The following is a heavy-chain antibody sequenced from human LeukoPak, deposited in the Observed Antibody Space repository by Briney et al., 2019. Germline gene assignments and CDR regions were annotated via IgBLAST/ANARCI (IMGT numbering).Heavy chain of an antibody. V-gene: IGHV1-2*02. Sequence: ASVKVSCKASGYTFTGYYMHWVRQAPGQGLEWMGWINPNSGGTNYAQKFQGRVTMTRDTSISTAYMELSRLRSDDTAVYYCARPGGSGEYYYYGMDVWGQGTTVTVSS. CDR1: GYTFTGYY. CDR3: ARPGGSGEYYYYGMDV. CDR2: INPNSGGT. J-gene: IGHJ6*02. D-gene: IGHD1-26*01.